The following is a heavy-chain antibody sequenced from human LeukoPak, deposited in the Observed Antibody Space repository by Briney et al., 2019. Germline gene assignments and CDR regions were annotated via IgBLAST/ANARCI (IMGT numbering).Heavy chain of an antibody. V-gene: IGHV1-69*01. J-gene: IGHJ3*02. Sequence: SVKVSCKASGGTFSSYAISWVRQAPGQGLEWMGGIIPIFGTANYAQRFQGRVTITADESTSTAYMELSSLRSEDTAVYYCASPGVAAAAPDAFDIWGQGTMVTVSS. CDR2: IIPIFGTA. D-gene: IGHD6-13*01. CDR3: ASPGVAAAAPDAFDI. CDR1: GGTFSSYA.